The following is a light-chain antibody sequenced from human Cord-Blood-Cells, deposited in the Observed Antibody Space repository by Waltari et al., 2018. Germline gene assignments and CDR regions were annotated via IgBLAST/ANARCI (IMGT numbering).Light chain of an antibody. CDR2: KAS. J-gene: IGKJ2*03. CDR1: QSISSW. CDR3: QQYNSYSYS. V-gene: IGKV1-5*03. Sequence: DIQMTQSPSTLSASVGDRVTITCRASQSISSWLAWYQQKTGKAPKLLIYKASSLESGVQSRFSGSGSGTEFTLTISSLQPDDFATYYCQQYNSYSYSFGQGTKLEIK.